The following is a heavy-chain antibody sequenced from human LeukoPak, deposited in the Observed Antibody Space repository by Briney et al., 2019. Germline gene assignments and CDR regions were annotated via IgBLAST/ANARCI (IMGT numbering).Heavy chain of an antibody. CDR1: GGSFSGYY. Sequence: SETLSLTCAVYGGSFSGYYWSWIRQPPGKGLEWIGEINHSGSTNYNPSLKSRVTISVDTSKNQFSLKLSSVTAADTAVYYCARLRFLEWSLLYWGQGTLVTVSS. CDR2: INHSGST. J-gene: IGHJ4*02. D-gene: IGHD3-3*01. CDR3: ARLRFLEWSLLY. V-gene: IGHV4-34*01.